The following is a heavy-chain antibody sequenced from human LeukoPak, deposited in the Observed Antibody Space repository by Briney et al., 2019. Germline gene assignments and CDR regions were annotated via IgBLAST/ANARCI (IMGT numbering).Heavy chain of an antibody. CDR2: IDSSSDYI. CDR1: GFTFSIYS. CDR3: AKDDGNNYGCFDY. V-gene: IGHV3-21*01. D-gene: IGHD5-18*01. Sequence: GGTLRLFCAVSGFTFSIYSMNWVREAPGKGLEWVSSIDSSSDYIYYADSVKGRFIISRDNAKNSLYLQMNSLSAEDTAVYYCAKDDGNNYGCFDYWGQGTLVTVSS. J-gene: IGHJ4*02.